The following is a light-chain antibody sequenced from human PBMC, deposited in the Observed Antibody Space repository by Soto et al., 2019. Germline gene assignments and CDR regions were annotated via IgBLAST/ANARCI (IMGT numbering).Light chain of an antibody. CDR1: NSDVGGYNY. CDR3: CSYAGSYPWV. CDR2: DVS. V-gene: IGLV2-11*01. J-gene: IGLJ3*02. Sequence: QSALTQPRSVSGSPGQSVTISCTGTNSDVGGYNYVSWYQQHPGKAPKLMIYDVSKRPSGVPDRFSGSKSGNTASLTISGLQSEDEADYYCCSYAGSYPWVFGGGTQLTVL.